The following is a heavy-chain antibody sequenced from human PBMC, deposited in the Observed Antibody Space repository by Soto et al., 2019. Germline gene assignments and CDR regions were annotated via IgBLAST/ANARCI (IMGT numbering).Heavy chain of an antibody. D-gene: IGHD2-8*02. Sequence: EVQVVESGGGLAQPGGSLRLSCAASGFTVSSSYMSWVRQAPGKRLEWVSVIYAGVDTFYADSVKGRFTISRDNSENTLYLQMNSLRVEDKAVYYCALHCTGGNCFGYWGQGTLVTVSS. V-gene: IGHV3-66*01. J-gene: IGHJ4*02. CDR2: IYAGVDT. CDR1: GFTVSSSY. CDR3: ALHCTGGNCFGY.